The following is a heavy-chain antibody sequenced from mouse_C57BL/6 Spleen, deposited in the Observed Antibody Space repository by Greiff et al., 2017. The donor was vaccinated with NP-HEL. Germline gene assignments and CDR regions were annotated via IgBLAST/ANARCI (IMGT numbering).Heavy chain of an antibody. CDR1: GYAFSSSW. Sequence: VQLQQSGPELVKPGASVKISCKASGYAFSSSWMNWVKQRPGKGLEWIGRIYPGDGDTNYNGKFKGKATLTADKSSSTAYMQLSSLTSEDSAVYFCARGAQATSWFAYWGQGTLVTVSA. V-gene: IGHV1-82*01. CDR2: IYPGDGDT. J-gene: IGHJ3*01. CDR3: ARGAQATSWFAY. D-gene: IGHD3-2*02.